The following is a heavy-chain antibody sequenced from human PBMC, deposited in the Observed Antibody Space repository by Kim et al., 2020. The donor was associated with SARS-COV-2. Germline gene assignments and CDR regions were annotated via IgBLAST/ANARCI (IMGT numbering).Heavy chain of an antibody. D-gene: IGHD3-10*02. Sequence: GGSLRLSCVASGFTLNTYWINWVRQAPGKGLVFVSRINTGGSSTHYADSVKGRFTMSRDNAENTVILQMHSLRAEDTAVYYCARGMFASGFDVWGQGTTVTISS. CDR3: ARGMFASGFDV. CDR2: INTGGSST. CDR1: GFTLNTYW. J-gene: IGHJ6*02. V-gene: IGHV3-74*01.